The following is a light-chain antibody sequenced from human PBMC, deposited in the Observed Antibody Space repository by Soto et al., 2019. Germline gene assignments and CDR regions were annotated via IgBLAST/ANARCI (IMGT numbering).Light chain of an antibody. J-gene: IGLJ2*01. CDR1: SGHSSYA. Sequence: QSVLTQSPSASASLGASVKLTCTLSSGHSSYAIAWHQQQPEKGPRYLMKLNSDGSHSKGDEIPDRFSGSSSGAERYLTISSLQSEDEAEYYCQTWGTGIRVFGGGTKLTVL. CDR2: LNSDGSH. CDR3: QTWGTGIRV. V-gene: IGLV4-69*01.